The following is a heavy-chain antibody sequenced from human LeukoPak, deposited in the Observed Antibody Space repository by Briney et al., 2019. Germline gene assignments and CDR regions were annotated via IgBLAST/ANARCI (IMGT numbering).Heavy chain of an antibody. J-gene: IGHJ4*02. Sequence: SETLSLTCTVSGGSISNYYWSCTRQPAGKGPEWIGRIHTSGSTNYNPSLKSRVTMSVDTSKNQFSLKLSSVTAADTAVYYCARDKYSSGWYGHDYWGQGTLVTVSS. CDR1: GGSISNYY. D-gene: IGHD6-19*01. CDR2: IHTSGST. CDR3: ARDKYSSGWYGHDY. V-gene: IGHV4-4*07.